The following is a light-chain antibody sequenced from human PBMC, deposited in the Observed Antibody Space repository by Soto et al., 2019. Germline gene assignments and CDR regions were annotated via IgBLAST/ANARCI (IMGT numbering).Light chain of an antibody. CDR3: QQFGDSLT. Sequence: EIVLTQSPGTLSLSPGERATLSCRASQSVSSTYLVWYQQKPGQAPRLLIYGATSRASGIPDRFSGSGSGTDFTLIISRLEPEDFAVYYCQQFGDSLTFGPGTKVDIX. J-gene: IGKJ3*01. V-gene: IGKV3-20*01. CDR1: QSVSSTY. CDR2: GAT.